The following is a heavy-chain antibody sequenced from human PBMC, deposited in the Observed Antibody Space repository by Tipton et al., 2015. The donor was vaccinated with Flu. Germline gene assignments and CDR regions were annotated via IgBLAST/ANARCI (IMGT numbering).Heavy chain of an antibody. CDR3: AGGSGSGWYGPGDF. J-gene: IGHJ4*02. D-gene: IGHD6-19*01. V-gene: IGHV1-69*09. Sequence: QLVQSGAEVKKPGSSVKVSCEASGTTFNNYAITWVRQAPGQGLEWMGRIIPILGITHYAQKFQGRVTITAGISTSTAYMELTSLRSEDTAMYYYAGGSGSGWYGPGDFWGQGTLVTVSS. CDR1: GTTFNNYA. CDR2: IIPILGIT.